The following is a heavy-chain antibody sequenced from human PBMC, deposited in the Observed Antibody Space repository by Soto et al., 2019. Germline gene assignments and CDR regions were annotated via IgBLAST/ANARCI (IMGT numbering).Heavy chain of an antibody. J-gene: IGHJ4*02. D-gene: IGHD5-18*01. CDR2: VNPNSGYT. CDR1: GYPLTNYD. V-gene: IGHV1-8*01. CDR3: ARSYSYCLNEY. Sequence: SVKVACTASGYPLTNYDITWVRQAAGQGLEWVGWVNPNSGYTAYAQKFVCRVTMTRNTPLRTAYMELSSLTSGDTAVYYCARSYSYCLNEYWGQVTMV.